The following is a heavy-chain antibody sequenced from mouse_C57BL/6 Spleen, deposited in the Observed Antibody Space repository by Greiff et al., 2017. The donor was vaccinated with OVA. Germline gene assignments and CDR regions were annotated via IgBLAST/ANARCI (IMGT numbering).Heavy chain of an antibody. J-gene: IGHJ2*01. CDR2: IDPETGGT. V-gene: IGHV1-15*01. CDR3: TVSGFYFDY. D-gene: IGHD3-2*02. CDR1: GYTFTDYE. Sequence: QVQLQQSGAELVRPGASVTLSCKASGYTFTDYEMHWVKQTPVHGLEWIGAIDPETGGTAYNQKFKGKAILTADKSSSTAYMELRSLTSEDSAVYYCTVSGFYFDYWGQGTTLTVSS.